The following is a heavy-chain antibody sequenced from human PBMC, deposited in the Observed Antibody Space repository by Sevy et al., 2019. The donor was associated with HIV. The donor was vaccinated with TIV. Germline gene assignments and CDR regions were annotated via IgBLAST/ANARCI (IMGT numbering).Heavy chain of an antibody. D-gene: IGHD3-22*01. CDR2: FDPEDGET. CDR3: ATTKDYYDSSGYPFDD. CDR1: GSTLTKLS. Sequence: ASVKVSYKVSGSTLTKLSMHWVRQAPGKGLEWMATFDPEDGETIYAQKFQGRVTMTEDTSTDTAYMELSSLRSEDTAVYYCATTKDYYDSSGYPFDDWIQGTLVTVSS. V-gene: IGHV1-24*01. J-gene: IGHJ4*02.